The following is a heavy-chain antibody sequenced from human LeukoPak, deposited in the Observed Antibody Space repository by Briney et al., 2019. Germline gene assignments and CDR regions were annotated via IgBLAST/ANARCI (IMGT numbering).Heavy chain of an antibody. J-gene: IGHJ4*02. Sequence: SETLSLTCTVSGGSISSYYWSWLRQPPAKGLEWVGCIYYSGSTNYNPSLKSPVTISVDTSKNQFSLKLSSVTAADTAVYYCVRQRNAHRNDYGDYVFDYWGQGNLVTVSS. V-gene: IGHV4-59*08. CDR2: IYYSGST. CDR1: GGSISSYY. CDR3: VRQRNAHRNDYGDYVFDY. D-gene: IGHD4-17*01.